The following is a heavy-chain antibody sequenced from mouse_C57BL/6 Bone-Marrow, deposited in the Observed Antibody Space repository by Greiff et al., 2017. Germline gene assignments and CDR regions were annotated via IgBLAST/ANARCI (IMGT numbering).Heavy chain of an antibody. D-gene: IGHD1-1*01. J-gene: IGHJ1*03. V-gene: IGHV5-17*01. CDR3: ARGILLRWYFDV. Sequence: EVMLVESGGGLVKPGGSLKLSCAASGFTFSDYGMHWVRQAPEKGLEWVAYISSGSSTIYYADTVKGRFTISRDNAKNTLFLQMTSLRSEDTAMYYCARGILLRWYFDVWGTGTTVTVSS. CDR2: ISSGSSTI. CDR1: GFTFSDYG.